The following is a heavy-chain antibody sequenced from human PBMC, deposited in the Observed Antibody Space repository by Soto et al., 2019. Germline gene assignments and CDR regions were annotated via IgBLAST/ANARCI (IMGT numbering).Heavy chain of an antibody. J-gene: IGHJ6*02. CDR1: GYTFTSYD. D-gene: IGHD3-16*01. CDR3: AREGVRGMDV. CDR2: MNPNSANT. V-gene: IGHV1-8*01. Sequence: QVQLVQSGAEVKKPGASVKVSCKASGYTFTSYDINWVRQATGQGLEWMGRMNPNSANTCYAQKFQGRVAMTGNTSISTASMELSSLRSEATAVYSCAREGVRGMDVWGQRTTVNVSS.